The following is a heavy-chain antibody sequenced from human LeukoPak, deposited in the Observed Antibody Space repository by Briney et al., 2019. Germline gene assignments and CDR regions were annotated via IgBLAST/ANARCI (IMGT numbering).Heavy chain of an antibody. Sequence: GASVKVSCKASGYTFTSYDINWVRQATGQGLEWMGWMNLNSGNTSYAQNFQGRVTMTRNTSISTAYMELSSLRSEDTAVYYCVRGDYNYYGMDVWGQGTTVTVSS. CDR3: VRGDYNYYGMDV. J-gene: IGHJ6*02. CDR2: MNLNSGNT. CDR1: GYTFTSYD. V-gene: IGHV1-8*01.